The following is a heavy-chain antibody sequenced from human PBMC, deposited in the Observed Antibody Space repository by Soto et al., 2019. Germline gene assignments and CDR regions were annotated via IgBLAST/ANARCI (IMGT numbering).Heavy chain of an antibody. D-gene: IGHD2-15*01. J-gene: IGHJ4*02. V-gene: IGHV1-18*01. CDR1: AYTFTNYA. CDR2: ISGDNGNT. CDR3: ATGLLGYCSGGSCYSDS. Sequence: QVQLVQSGAEVKKPGASVRVSCQTSAYTFTNYAVSWVRQAPGQGLEWIGWISGDNGNTIYAQKFQGRVTMTTDTSTRKAYMELRSLRSDDTAVYYCATGLLGYCSGGSCYSDSWGQGTLVTVSS.